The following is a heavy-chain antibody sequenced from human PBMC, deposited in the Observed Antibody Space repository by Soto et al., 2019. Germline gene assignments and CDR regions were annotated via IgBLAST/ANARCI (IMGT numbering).Heavy chain of an antibody. CDR2: ISWDGGST. Sequence: GGSLRLSCAASGFTFDDYTMHWVRQAPGKGLEWVSLISWDGGSTYYADSVKGRFTISRDNSKNSLYLQMNSLRTEDTALYYCAKASGYSSSSLSYYYYGMDVWGQGTTVTVSS. J-gene: IGHJ6*02. D-gene: IGHD6-6*01. CDR3: AKASGYSSSSLSYYYYGMDV. V-gene: IGHV3-43*01. CDR1: GFTFDDYT.